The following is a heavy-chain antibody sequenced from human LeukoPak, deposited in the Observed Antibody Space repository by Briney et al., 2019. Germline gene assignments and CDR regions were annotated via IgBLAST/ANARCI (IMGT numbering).Heavy chain of an antibody. CDR2: IYGAGST. Sequence: GGSLRLSCAASGFTVSGDYMSWVRQAPGKGLEWVSVIYGAGSTYYADSVKGRFTISRDNSKNTLYLQMNSLRVEDTAVYYCAKDSDILTGYLNYWGQGTLVTVSS. CDR3: AKDSDILTGYLNY. J-gene: IGHJ4*02. D-gene: IGHD3-9*01. CDR1: GFTVSGDY. V-gene: IGHV3-53*01.